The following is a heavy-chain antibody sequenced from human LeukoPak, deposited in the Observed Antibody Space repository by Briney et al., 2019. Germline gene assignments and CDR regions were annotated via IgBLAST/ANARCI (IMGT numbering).Heavy chain of an antibody. CDR3: ARDRDTAMVTSDWYFDL. V-gene: IGHV4-59*01. J-gene: IGHJ2*01. D-gene: IGHD5-18*01. CDR1: GGSISSYY. CDR2: IYYSGST. Sequence: SETLSLTCTVSGGSISSYYWSWIRQPPGKGLDWIGYIYYSGSTNYNPSLKSRVTISVDTSKNQFSLKLSSVTAADTAVYYCARDRDTAMVTSDWYFDLWGRGTLVTVSS.